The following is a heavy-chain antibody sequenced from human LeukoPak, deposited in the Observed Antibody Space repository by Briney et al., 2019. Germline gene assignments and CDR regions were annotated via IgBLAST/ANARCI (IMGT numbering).Heavy chain of an antibody. CDR2: INHSGST. CDR1: GRSFSGYY. Sequence: SETLSLTCAVYGRSFSGYYWSWIRQPPGKGLEWIGEINHSGSTNYNPSLKSRVTISVDTSKNQFSLKLSSVTAADTAVYYCARGGRYYDILTTRRNYFDYWGQGTLVTVSS. CDR3: ARGGRYYDILTTRRNYFDY. D-gene: IGHD3-9*01. J-gene: IGHJ4*02. V-gene: IGHV4-34*01.